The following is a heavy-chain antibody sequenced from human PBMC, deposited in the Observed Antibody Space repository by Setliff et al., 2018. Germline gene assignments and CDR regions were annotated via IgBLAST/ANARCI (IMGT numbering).Heavy chain of an antibody. CDR3: ARDPRGYSGFDRFRGAFNI. V-gene: IGHV1-18*01. Sequence: ASVKVSCKTSGYTFTTYGISWLRQAPGQGLEWMGWISVYSGDASYVQKFQGRVTMTTDTSTATAYMELRGLRSDDTAVYYCARDPRGYSGFDRFRGAFNIWGQGTMVTVSS. D-gene: IGHD5-12*01. CDR1: GYTFTTYG. J-gene: IGHJ3*02. CDR2: ISVYSGDA.